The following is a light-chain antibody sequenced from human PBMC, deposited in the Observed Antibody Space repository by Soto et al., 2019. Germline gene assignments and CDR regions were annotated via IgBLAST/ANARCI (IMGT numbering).Light chain of an antibody. J-gene: IGLJ2*01. V-gene: IGLV1-44*01. CDR1: SSNIGAGYD. Sequence: QSVLTQPPSVSGAPGQRVTISCTGSSSNIGAGYDVHWYQQLPGTAPKLLIYSNNQRPSGVPDRFSGSKSGTSASLAISGLQSEDDADYYCAAWDDSLNGVVFGGGTKLTVL. CDR3: AAWDDSLNGVV. CDR2: SNN.